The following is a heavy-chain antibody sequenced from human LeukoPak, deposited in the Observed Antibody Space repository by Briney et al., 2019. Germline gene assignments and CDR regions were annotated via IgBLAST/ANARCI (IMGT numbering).Heavy chain of an antibody. CDR1: GFTFSSYG. J-gene: IGHJ3*02. CDR2: IRYDGSNK. Sequence: GGSLRLSCAASGFTFSSYGMHWVRQAPGKGLEWVAFIRYDGSNKYYADSVKGRFTISRDNSKNTLYLQMNTLRAEDTAVYYCAKDVTAIIDAFDIWGQGTIVTVSS. CDR3: AKDVTAIIDAFDI. V-gene: IGHV3-30*02. D-gene: IGHD2-21*02.